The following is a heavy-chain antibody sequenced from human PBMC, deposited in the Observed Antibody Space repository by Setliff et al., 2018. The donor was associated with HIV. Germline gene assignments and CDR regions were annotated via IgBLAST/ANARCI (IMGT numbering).Heavy chain of an antibody. CDR2: ISSSSTYT. CDR3: ARDCRVGWVFTYGMYV. V-gene: IGHV3-21*04. Sequence: PGGSLRLSCAASGFIFSNYRMNWVRQAPGKGLEWVSSISSSSTYTFYADSVKGRFTISRDNSKNTLFLQMNSLRPEDTAVYYCARDCRVGWVFTYGMYVWGQGTLVTVSS. J-gene: IGHJ6*02. D-gene: IGHD6-13*01. CDR1: GFIFSNYR.